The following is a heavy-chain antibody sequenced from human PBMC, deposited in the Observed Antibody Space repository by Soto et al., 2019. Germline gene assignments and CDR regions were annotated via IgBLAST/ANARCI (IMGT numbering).Heavy chain of an antibody. CDR1: GFTFSDYY. CDR2: ISSSGSTI. Sequence: PRGSLRLSCAASGFTFSDYYMSWIRQAPGKGLEWVSYISSSGSTIYYADSVKGRFTISRDNAKNSLYLQMNSLRAEDTAVYYCARAVAAAGNHPQMIYYYYYMDVWGKGTTVNVSS. D-gene: IGHD6-13*01. V-gene: IGHV3-11*01. J-gene: IGHJ6*03. CDR3: ARAVAAAGNHPQMIYYYYYMDV.